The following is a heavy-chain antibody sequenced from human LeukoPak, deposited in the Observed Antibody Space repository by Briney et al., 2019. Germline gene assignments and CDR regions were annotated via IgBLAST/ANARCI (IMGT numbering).Heavy chain of an antibody. CDR3: ARGTTYFYGSGSYRSAFDI. V-gene: IGHV4-59*01. Sequence: SETLSLTCTVSGGSISSYYWSWIRQPPGKGLEWIGYIYYSGTTNYNPSLKSRITISVDTSKNQFSLELSSVTAADTALYYCARGTTYFYGSGSYRSAFDIWGQGTMVTVSS. D-gene: IGHD3-10*01. J-gene: IGHJ3*02. CDR1: GGSISSYY. CDR2: IYYSGTT.